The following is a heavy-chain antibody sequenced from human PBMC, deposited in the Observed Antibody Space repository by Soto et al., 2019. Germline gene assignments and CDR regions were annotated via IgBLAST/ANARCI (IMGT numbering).Heavy chain of an antibody. D-gene: IGHD1-1*01. CDR1: DFTFSIYT. CDR3: ARGRSTGSGYFDY. V-gene: IGHV3-21*06. CDR2: ISDGSGYI. J-gene: IGHJ4*02. Sequence: GGSLRLSCAASDFTFSIYTMTWVRQAPGKGLEWVSSISDGSGYIYYADSVKGRFTISRDNAKNALYLQMNSLRPGDTAVYYCARGRSTGSGYFDYWGPGTLVTVSS.